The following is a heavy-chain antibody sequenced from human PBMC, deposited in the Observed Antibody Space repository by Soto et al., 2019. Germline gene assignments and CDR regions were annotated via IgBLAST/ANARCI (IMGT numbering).Heavy chain of an antibody. J-gene: IGHJ5*02. CDR3: ARVVPGAEAWFGP. D-gene: IGHD2-2*01. V-gene: IGHV1-18*01. CDR1: GYTFSNYG. CDR2: ISLYSDGT. Sequence: GASVKVSCKTSGYTFSNYGITWVRQAPRQPLEWLGWISLYSDGTNYAQKFQGRVSMTTDTSTTTAYMELRSLRSDDTAVYYCARVVPGAEAWFGPRGQGTLVTVSS.